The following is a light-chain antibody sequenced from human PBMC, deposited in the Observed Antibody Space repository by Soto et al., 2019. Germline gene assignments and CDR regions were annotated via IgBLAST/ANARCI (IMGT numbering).Light chain of an antibody. Sequence: EIVMTLSPPTLSVSTAERATLSCRASQRSSTNVAWYQHKPGQAPRLLIYSASNRATGIPARFSGSGSGTDFTLTINSLEPEDSAVDDCQQRSNWPSITCGQGTRLEMK. CDR3: QQRSNWPSIT. V-gene: IGKV3-11*01. J-gene: IGKJ5*01. CDR1: QRSSTN. CDR2: SAS.